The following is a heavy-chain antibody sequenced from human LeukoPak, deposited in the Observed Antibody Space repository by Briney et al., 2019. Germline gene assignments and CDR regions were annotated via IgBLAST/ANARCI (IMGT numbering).Heavy chain of an antibody. J-gene: IGHJ4*02. CDR2: ISAYNGST. V-gene: IGHV1-18*01. CDR3: ARGSYGYSDDYFDY. Sequence: GASVKVSCTASGYTFTSYGISWVRQAPGQGLEWMGWISAYNGSTNYAQKLQGRVTMTTDTSTSTAYMELRSLRSDDTAVYYCARGSYGYSDDYFDYWGQGTLVTVSS. CDR1: GYTFTSYG. D-gene: IGHD5-18*01.